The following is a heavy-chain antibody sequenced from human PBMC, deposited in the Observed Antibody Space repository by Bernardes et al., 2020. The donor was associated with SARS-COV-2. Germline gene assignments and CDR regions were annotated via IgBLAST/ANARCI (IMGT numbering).Heavy chain of an antibody. V-gene: IGHV4-39*01. D-gene: IGHD2-21*01. Sequence: SETLSLTCTVSGGSIGSSNYYWGWIRPAPGKGLEWIVSIYSGGTSYYNPSLQRRVSSSVDTSRNQFSLRLSFVTAAETAVYYCEGSSCGIDCYIGGLRSWDYGMDVWGPGTTVTVSS. CDR1: GGSIGSSNYY. J-gene: IGHJ6*02. CDR3: EGSSCGIDCYIGGLRSWDYGMDV. CDR2: IYSGGTS.